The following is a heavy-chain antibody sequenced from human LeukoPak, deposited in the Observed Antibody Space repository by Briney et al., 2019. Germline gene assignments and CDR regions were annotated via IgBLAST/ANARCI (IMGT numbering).Heavy chain of an antibody. J-gene: IGHJ6*03. D-gene: IGHD2-2*01. Sequence: TGGSLRLSCAASGFTFSDYYMSWIRQAPGKGLEWVSYISSSGSTIYYADSVKGRFTISRDNAKNSLYLQMSSLRAEDTAVYYCARIRCSSTSCYVGVSYYYMDVWGKGTTVTVSS. V-gene: IGHV3-11*01. CDR2: ISSSGSTI. CDR3: ARIRCSSTSCYVGVSYYYMDV. CDR1: GFTFSDYY.